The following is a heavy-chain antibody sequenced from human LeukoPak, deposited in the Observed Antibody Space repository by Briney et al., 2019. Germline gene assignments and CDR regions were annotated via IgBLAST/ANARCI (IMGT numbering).Heavy chain of an antibody. J-gene: IGHJ4*02. Sequence: GGSVRLSCAASGFTFSRYSMNWVRQAPGKGLEWVSSISSSSSYIYYADSVKGRFTISRDNAKNSLYLQMNSLRAEDTALYYGAKCSGGSCYHSDDCWGQGTLVTVSS. V-gene: IGHV3-21*01. CDR1: GFTFSRYS. CDR2: ISSSSSYI. D-gene: IGHD2-15*01. CDR3: AKCSGGSCYHSDDC.